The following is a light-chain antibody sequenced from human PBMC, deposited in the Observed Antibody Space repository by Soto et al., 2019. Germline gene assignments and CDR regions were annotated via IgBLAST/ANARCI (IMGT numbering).Light chain of an antibody. J-gene: IGKJ5*01. CDR2: AAS. Sequence: DIQMTQSPSSLSASVGDRVTITCRASQSSSNFLNFYQQKPGKAPKLLIYAASRLQSGVPSRFSGSGSGTDFTRTISSLQPEDFATYYCQQAHTIPITFGQGTRLEIK. CDR1: QSSSNF. CDR3: QQAHTIPIT. V-gene: IGKV1-39*01.